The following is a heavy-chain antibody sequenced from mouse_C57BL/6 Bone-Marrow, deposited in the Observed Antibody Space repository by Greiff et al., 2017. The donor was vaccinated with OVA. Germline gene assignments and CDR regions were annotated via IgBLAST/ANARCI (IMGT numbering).Heavy chain of an antibody. Sequence: EVQGVESGGDLVKPGGSLKLSYAASGFTFSSYGMSWVRQTPDKRLEWVATISSGGSYTYYPDSVKGRFTISRDNAKNTLYLQMSSLKSEDTAMYYCARQAYYGSSYYFDYWGQGTTLTVSS. CDR3: ARQAYYGSSYYFDY. CDR1: GFTFSSYG. J-gene: IGHJ2*01. D-gene: IGHD1-1*01. V-gene: IGHV5-6*01. CDR2: ISSGGSYT.